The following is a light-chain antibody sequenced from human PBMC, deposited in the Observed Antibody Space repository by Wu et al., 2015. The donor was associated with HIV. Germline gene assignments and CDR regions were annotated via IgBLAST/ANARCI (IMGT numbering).Light chain of an antibody. J-gene: IGKJ1*01. CDR1: QSVSSNY. Sequence: EIVMTQSPATLSVSPGERATLSCRASQSVSSNYLAWYQQKPGQAPRLLIYGASSRAPGIPDRFSGNGSGTDFTLTISRLEPEDFAVYYCQQYGSSPRTFGQGTKVEIK. CDR2: GAS. CDR3: QQYGSSPRT. V-gene: IGKV3-20*01.